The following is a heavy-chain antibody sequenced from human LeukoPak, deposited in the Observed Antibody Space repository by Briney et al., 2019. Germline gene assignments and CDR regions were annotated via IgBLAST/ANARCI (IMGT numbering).Heavy chain of an antibody. Sequence: SETLSLTCTVSGGSISSYYWSWIRQPPGKGLEWIGYIYYSGSTSYNPSLKSRVTISVDTSKNQFSLKLGSVTAADTAVYYCARRSSSWNAFDIWGRGTMVTVSS. D-gene: IGHD6-6*01. V-gene: IGHV4-59*08. CDR3: ARRSSSWNAFDI. J-gene: IGHJ3*02. CDR2: IYYSGST. CDR1: GGSISSYY.